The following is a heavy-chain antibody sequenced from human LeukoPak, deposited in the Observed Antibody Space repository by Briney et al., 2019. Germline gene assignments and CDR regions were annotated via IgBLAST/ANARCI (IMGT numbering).Heavy chain of an antibody. CDR3: ALPLHYDFCSGYYRVFNY. V-gene: IGHV1-8*03. CDR2: MNPNRCNT. Sequence: AAVKVSCKGSGYTFTRYDMNGVGQASGQEVEGMGGMNPNRCNTGYSHQFQGTVTITSTTSIRTAYMELSSLRSEDTAVYYCALPLHYDFCSGYYRVFNYWGQGTLVTVSS. CDR1: GYTFTRYD. J-gene: IGHJ4*02. D-gene: IGHD3-3*01.